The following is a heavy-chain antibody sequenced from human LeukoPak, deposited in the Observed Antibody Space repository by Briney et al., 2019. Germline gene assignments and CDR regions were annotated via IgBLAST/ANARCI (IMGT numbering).Heavy chain of an antibody. J-gene: IGHJ4*02. D-gene: IGHD6-19*01. CDR3: AGDRNSDWYSPLDY. CDR2: IIGSGGST. V-gene: IGHV3-23*01. Sequence: GGSLRLPCAASGFTFSSYAMGWVRQAPEKGLEWVSGIIGSGGSTYYADSVKGRFTISRDNSRNTVYMQMDSLRAEDTAIYYCAGDRNSDWYSPLDYWGQGSQVTVSP. CDR1: GFTFSSYA.